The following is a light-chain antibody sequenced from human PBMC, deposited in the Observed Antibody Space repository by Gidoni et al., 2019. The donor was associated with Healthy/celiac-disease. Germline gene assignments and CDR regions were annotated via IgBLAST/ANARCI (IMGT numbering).Light chain of an antibody. Sequence: EIVLTQSPVTLSLSPGERATLSCRASQSVSSSYLAWYQQKPGQAPRLLIYGASSRATGIPDRFSGSGSGTDFTLTSSRLEPEDFAVYYCQQYGSSPPYTFXQXTKLEIK. V-gene: IGKV3-20*01. CDR1: QSVSSSY. J-gene: IGKJ2*01. CDR3: QQYGSSPPYT. CDR2: GAS.